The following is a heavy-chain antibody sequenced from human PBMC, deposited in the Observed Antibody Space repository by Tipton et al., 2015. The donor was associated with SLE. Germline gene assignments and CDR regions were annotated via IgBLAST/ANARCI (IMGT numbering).Heavy chain of an antibody. CDR2: IYYSGST. CDR1: GGSISSGDYY. D-gene: IGHD6-19*01. V-gene: IGHV4-61*08. J-gene: IGHJ3*02. CDR3: ARGVAVADAFDI. Sequence: LRLSCTVSGGSISSGDYYWSWIRQPPGKGLEWIGYIYYSGSTNYNPSLKSRVTISVDTSKNQFSLKLSSVTAADTAVYYCARGVAVADAFDIWGQGTMVTVSS.